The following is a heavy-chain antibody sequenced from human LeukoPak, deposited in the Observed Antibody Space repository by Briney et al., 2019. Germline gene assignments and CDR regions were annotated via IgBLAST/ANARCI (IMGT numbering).Heavy chain of an antibody. J-gene: IGHJ4*02. CDR3: ASDQDVNFDY. Sequence: PGGSLRLSCAASGFTFSNYYMHWVRQPPGKGLVWAAIISYDGSNKYYADSVKGRFTISRDNSKNTLYLQMNSLRAEDTSVYYCASDQDVNFDYWGQGTLVTVSS. V-gene: IGHV3-30*03. CDR1: GFTFSNYY. CDR2: ISYDGSNK.